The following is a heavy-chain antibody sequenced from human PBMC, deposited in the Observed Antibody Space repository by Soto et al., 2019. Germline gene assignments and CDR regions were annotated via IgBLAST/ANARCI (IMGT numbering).Heavy chain of an antibody. CDR2: ISSGGRFT. CDR3: ARVEDPDP. Sequence: KPGGSLRLSCVASGFTFSDYYMSWIRQAPGKGLEWISYISSGGRFTKYADSVKGRFTISRDDAKNSLFLQMNSLRVDDTAVYYCARVEDPDPWGQGTLVTVSS. V-gene: IGHV3-11*06. CDR1: GFTFSDYY. J-gene: IGHJ5*02.